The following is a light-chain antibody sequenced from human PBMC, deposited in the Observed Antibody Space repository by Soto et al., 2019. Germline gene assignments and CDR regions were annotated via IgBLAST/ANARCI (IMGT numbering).Light chain of an antibody. Sequence: QSALTQPRSVSGSPGQSVTISCTGTSSDVGGYNYGSWYQQHPGKAPKLIICDVSERPSGVPDRFSGSKSGNTASLTISGLQAEDEADYYCCSYAGSYTLVFGGGTKLTVL. V-gene: IGLV2-11*01. J-gene: IGLJ2*01. CDR1: SSDVGGYNY. CDR2: DVS. CDR3: CSYAGSYTLV.